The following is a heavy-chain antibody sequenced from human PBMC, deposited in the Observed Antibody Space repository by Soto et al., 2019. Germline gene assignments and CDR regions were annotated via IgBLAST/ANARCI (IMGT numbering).Heavy chain of an antibody. Sequence: PGGSLRLSCAASGFTFSDHYMDWVRQAPGKGLEWVGRTRNKANSYTTEYAASVKGRFTISRDDSKNSLYLQMNSLKTEDTAVYCCARENGDYYYYYGMDVWGQGTTVTVSS. V-gene: IGHV3-72*01. D-gene: IGHD2-8*01. CDR3: ARENGDYYYYYGMDV. CDR1: GFTFSDHY. CDR2: TRNKANSYTT. J-gene: IGHJ6*02.